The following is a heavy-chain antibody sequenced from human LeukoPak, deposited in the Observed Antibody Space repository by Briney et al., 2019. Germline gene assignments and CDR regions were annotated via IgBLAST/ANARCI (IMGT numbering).Heavy chain of an antibody. Sequence: GGSLRLSCAASGFTFSSYSMNWVRQAPGKGLEWVSSISSSSSYIYYADSVKGRFTISRDNAKNSLYLQMNSLRAEDTAVYYCARDLGIAAAEYFDYWGQGTLVTVSS. CDR1: GFTFSSYS. CDR3: ARDLGIAAAEYFDY. J-gene: IGHJ4*02. D-gene: IGHD6-13*01. CDR2: ISSSSSYI. V-gene: IGHV3-21*01.